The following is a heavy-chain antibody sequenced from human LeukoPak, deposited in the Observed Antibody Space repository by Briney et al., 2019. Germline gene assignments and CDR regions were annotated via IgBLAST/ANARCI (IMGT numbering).Heavy chain of an antibody. CDR1: GYTFTNHW. CDR3: ARDYVILTGFAY. Sequence: GESLKISCKVSGYTFTNHWIGWVRHMPGKGLEWVGIIYPGYSGTKYSPPFQRQASISVDKSLSTAYLQWSSLKASDTAMYYCARDYVILTGFAYWGQGTLVTVPS. J-gene: IGHJ4*02. CDR2: IYPGYSGT. D-gene: IGHD3-9*01. V-gene: IGHV5-51*01.